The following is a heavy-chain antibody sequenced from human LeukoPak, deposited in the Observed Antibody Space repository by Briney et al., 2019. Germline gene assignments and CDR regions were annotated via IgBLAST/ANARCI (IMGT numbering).Heavy chain of an antibody. D-gene: IGHD6-19*01. CDR1: GGSFSGYY. J-gene: IGHJ4*02. Sequence: SETLSLTCAVYGGSFSGYYWSWIRQPPGKGLEWIGEINHSGSTNYNPSLKSRVTISVDTSKNQFSLHLNSVTPEDTAVYYCTRDLRLGYNSGRFDYWGQGNPVTVSS. V-gene: IGHV4-34*01. CDR3: TRDLRLGYNSGRFDY. CDR2: INHSGST.